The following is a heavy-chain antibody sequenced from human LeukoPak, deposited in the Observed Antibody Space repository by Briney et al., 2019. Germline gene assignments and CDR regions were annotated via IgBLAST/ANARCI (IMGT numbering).Heavy chain of an antibody. CDR3: ARVRYQYDILTGYYNEAGIIDY. V-gene: IGHV3-48*04. D-gene: IGHD3-9*01. CDR1: GFTFSSYS. Sequence: PGGSLRLSCAASGFTFSSYSMNWVRQAPGKGLEWVSYISSSSSTIYYADSVKGRFTISRDNAKNSLYLQMNSLRAEDTAVYYCARVRYQYDILTGYYNEAGIIDYWGQGTLVTVSS. CDR2: ISSSSSTI. J-gene: IGHJ4*02.